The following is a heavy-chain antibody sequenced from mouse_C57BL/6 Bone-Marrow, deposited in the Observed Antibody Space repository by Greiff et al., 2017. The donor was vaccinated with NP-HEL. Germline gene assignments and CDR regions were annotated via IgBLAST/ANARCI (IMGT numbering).Heavy chain of an antibody. Sequence: EVNLVESGGGLVQSGRSLRLSCATSGFTFSDFYMEWVRQAPGKGLEWIAASRNKANDYTTEYSASVKGRFIVSRDTSQSILYLQMNALRAEDTAIYYCARDGGGNPFAYWGQGTLVTVSA. J-gene: IGHJ3*01. CDR3: ARDGGGNPFAY. CDR1: GFTFSDFY. D-gene: IGHD1-1*02. CDR2: SRNKANDYTT. V-gene: IGHV7-1*01.